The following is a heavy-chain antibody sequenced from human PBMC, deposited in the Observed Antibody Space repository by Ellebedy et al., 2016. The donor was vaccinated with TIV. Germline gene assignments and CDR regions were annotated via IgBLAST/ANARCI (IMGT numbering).Heavy chain of an antibody. V-gene: IGHV3-48*04. D-gene: IGHD5-24*01. Sequence: GESLKISXAGSGFTFSSDSMSWVRQAPGKGLEWVSYISKTANSIYYAGSVRGRFTISRDNAKNSLYLQMNSLRAEDTAVYFCARGEGWIDNWGQGTLVTVSS. CDR2: ISKTANSI. CDR3: ARGEGWIDN. J-gene: IGHJ4*02. CDR1: GFTFSSDS.